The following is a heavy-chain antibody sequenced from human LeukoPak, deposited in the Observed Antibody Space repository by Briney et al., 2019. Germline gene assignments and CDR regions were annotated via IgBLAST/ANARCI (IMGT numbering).Heavy chain of an antibody. D-gene: IGHD4-23*01. CDR2: INPSGGST. CDR1: GYTFTSYY. Sequence: GASVKVSCKASGYTFTSYYMHWVRQAPGQGLEWMGIINPSGGSTSYAQKFQGRVTMTRDMSTSTVYMELSSLRSEDTAMYYCARVVYGGNSRAALDYWGQGTLVTVSS. CDR3: ARVVYGGNSRAALDY. V-gene: IGHV1-46*01. J-gene: IGHJ4*02.